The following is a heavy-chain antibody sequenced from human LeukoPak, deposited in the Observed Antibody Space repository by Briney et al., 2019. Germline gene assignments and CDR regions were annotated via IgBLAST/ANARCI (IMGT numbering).Heavy chain of an antibody. CDR3: AKDQGGATAFDY. V-gene: IGHV3-23*01. D-gene: IGHD1-26*01. CDR1: GFTFSSYA. Sequence: PGGSLRLSGAASGFTFSSYAMSWVRQAPGKGLEWVSAISGSGGSTYYADSVKGRFTISRDNSKNTLYLQMNSLRAEDTAVYYCAKDQGGATAFDYWGQGTLVTVSS. J-gene: IGHJ4*02. CDR2: ISGSGGST.